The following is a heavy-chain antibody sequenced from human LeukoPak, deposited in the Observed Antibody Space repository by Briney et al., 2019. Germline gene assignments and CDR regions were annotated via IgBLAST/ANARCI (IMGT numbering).Heavy chain of an antibody. J-gene: IGHJ3*02. CDR1: LGSISSYY. V-gene: IGHV4-59*01. CDR2: SYYSGST. Sequence: SETLSLTCTVSLGSISSYYWSWIRQPPGKGLEWIGYSYYSGSTRYKPSLKSRATISLHTSKNQFSLKLSSVTSADTAVYYCASASLNIYAFDIWGQGTMVTVSS. CDR3: ASASLNIYAFDI. D-gene: IGHD2/OR15-2a*01.